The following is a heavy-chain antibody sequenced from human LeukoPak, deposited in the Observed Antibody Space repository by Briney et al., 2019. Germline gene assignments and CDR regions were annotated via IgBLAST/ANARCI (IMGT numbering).Heavy chain of an antibody. CDR2: FIPIFGTA. V-gene: IGHV1-69*05. J-gene: IGHJ4*02. D-gene: IGHD5-18*01. CDR1: GGTFSSYA. Sequence: SVKVSCKASGGTFSSYAISWVRQAPGQGLEWMGGFIPIFGTANYAQKFQGRVTITTDESTSTAYMELSSLRSEDTAVYYCARVHTRRGYSYGPADYWGQGTLVTVSS. CDR3: ARVHTRRGYSYGPADY.